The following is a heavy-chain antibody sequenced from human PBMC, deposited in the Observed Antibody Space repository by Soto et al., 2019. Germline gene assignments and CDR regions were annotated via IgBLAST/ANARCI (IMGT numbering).Heavy chain of an antibody. J-gene: IGHJ4*02. CDR3: ARDPAVAGSNYIHY. CDR1: RYPFTTYT. V-gene: IGHV1-3*01. CDR2: INAGNGNT. D-gene: IGHD6-19*01. Sequence: GASVKVSCKASRYPFTTYTLHWVRQAPGQRPEWMGWINAGNGNTKYSQEFQGRVTIISDTSASTAYMELSSLRSEDTAVYYCARDPAVAGSNYIHYRGQGTLVTGSS.